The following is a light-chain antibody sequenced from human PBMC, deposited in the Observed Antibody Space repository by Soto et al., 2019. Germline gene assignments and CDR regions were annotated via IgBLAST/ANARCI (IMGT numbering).Light chain of an antibody. CDR2: DAS. Sequence: DIQMPQSPSSLSASIGGRVTITCQARQDISDHLNWYQHKPGTAPRLLIYDASNLQKGVPSRFSGSGSGTGFTFTISSLQSEDIATYHCHQYNNLPYTFGQGTSLEIK. J-gene: IGKJ2*01. CDR3: HQYNNLPYT. CDR1: QDISDH. V-gene: IGKV1-33*01.